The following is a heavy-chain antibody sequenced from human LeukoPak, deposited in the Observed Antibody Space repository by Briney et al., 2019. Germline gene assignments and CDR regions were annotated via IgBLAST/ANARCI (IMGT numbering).Heavy chain of an antibody. Sequence: GGSLRLSCAASGFTFSDHYMDWVRLAPGKGLEWDGRTRNKANSYTTEYAASVKGRFTISRDGSKNSLYLQMNSLKTEDTAVYYCATYYDSSGYYYRPLQHAFDIWGQGTMVTVSS. CDR2: TRNKANSYTT. J-gene: IGHJ3*02. V-gene: IGHV3-72*01. CDR3: ATYYDSSGYYYRPLQHAFDI. D-gene: IGHD3-22*01. CDR1: GFTFSDHY.